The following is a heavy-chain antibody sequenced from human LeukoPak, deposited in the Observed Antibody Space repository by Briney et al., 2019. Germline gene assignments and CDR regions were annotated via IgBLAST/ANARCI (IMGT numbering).Heavy chain of an antibody. Sequence: GGSLRLSCAASGLTFSSHWMSWVRQAPGKGLEWVANIKKDGSEKYYVDAVKGRFTISRDNAKTSLYLQMNSLRAEDTAVYYCARDLSGIAGYTYGRGIDYWGQGTLVTVSS. J-gene: IGHJ4*02. CDR3: ARDLSGIAGYTYGRGIDY. V-gene: IGHV3-7*01. CDR2: IKKDGSEK. D-gene: IGHD5-18*01. CDR1: GLTFSSHW.